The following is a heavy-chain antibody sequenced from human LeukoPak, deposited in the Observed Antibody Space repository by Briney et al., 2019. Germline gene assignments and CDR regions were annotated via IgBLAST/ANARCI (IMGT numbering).Heavy chain of an antibody. V-gene: IGHV3-48*01. CDR3: ARDRYYGGTYYFDY. CDR2: IISSGSTV. J-gene: IGHJ4*02. CDR1: GFTFSSYA. Sequence: QAGGSLRLSCAASGFTFSSYAMSWVRQAPGKGLEWVSYIISSGSTVYYADSVKGRFTVSRDNSKNTLYLQMNSLRAEDTAVYYCARDRYYGGTYYFDYWGQGTLVTVSS. D-gene: IGHD4-23*01.